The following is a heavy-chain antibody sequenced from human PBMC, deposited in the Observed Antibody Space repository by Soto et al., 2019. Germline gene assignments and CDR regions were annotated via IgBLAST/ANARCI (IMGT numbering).Heavy chain of an antibody. CDR3: ISVDTSKYQLSLELSSVSAADSAVYY. CDR1: GGSISSSSYY. V-gene: IGHV4-39*01. Sequence: QLQLQESGPGLVKPSETLSLTCTVSGGSISSSSYYWGWIRQPPGKGLEWIGSIYYSGSTYYNPXXIRXXXGTGHVWIWSXXYXGXXYYNPFLRCRVTISVDTSKYQLSLELSSVSAADSAVYY. CDR2: IYYSGST. J-gene: IGHJ4*01. D-gene: IGHD1-26*01.